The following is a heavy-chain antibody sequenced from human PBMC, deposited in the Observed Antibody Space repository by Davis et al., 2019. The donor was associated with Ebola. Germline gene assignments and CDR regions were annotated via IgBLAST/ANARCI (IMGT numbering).Heavy chain of an antibody. CDR2: ISSSSSTI. CDR1: GFTFSSYS. CDR3: ARRLTITYTMDV. Sequence: GGSLRLSCAASGFTFSSYSMNWVRQAPGKGLEWVSYISSSSSTIYYADSVKGRFTISRDNAKNSLYLQMNSLRVEDTAVYYCARRLTITYTMDVWGQGATVTVSS. D-gene: IGHD4/OR15-4a*01. V-gene: IGHV3-48*01. J-gene: IGHJ6*02.